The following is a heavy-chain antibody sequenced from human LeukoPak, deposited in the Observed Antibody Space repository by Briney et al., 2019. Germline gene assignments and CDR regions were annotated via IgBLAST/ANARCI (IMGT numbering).Heavy chain of an antibody. D-gene: IGHD6-19*01. CDR3: ATSSGIAVAGDY. J-gene: IGHJ4*02. Sequence: GGSLRLSCAASGFTFSTYAMDWVRQAPGKGLEWVAAVSYDGSDEYYADSVKGRFTISRDKSKNTLYLQMNGLRAEDTAVYYCATSSGIAVAGDYWGRGTLVTVSS. V-gene: IGHV3-30*07. CDR2: VSYDGSDE. CDR1: GFTFSTYA.